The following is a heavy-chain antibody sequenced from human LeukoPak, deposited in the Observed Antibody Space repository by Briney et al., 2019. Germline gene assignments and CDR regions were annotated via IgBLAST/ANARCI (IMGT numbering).Heavy chain of an antibody. V-gene: IGHV1-2*02. J-gene: IGHJ6*02. CDR2: INPNSGGT. CDR1: GYTFTGYY. D-gene: IGHD2-2*01. CDR3: ARHHCSSTSCPHPHYYYGMDV. Sequence: ASVKVSCKASGYTFTGYYMHWVRQAPGQGLEWMGWINPNSGGTNYAQKFQGRVTMTRDTSISTAYMELSRLRSDETGVYDCARHHCSSTSCPHPHYYYGMDVWGEGTTDTVP.